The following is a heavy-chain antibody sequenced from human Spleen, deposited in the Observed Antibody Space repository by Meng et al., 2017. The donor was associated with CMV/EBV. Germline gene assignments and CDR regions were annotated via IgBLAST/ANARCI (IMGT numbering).Heavy chain of an antibody. V-gene: IGHV3-30*02. D-gene: IGHD2-2*02. CDR1: GFTFSSYG. CDR3: TTEGCSSTSCYSDY. J-gene: IGHJ4*02. Sequence: GESLKISCAASGFTFSSYGMHWVRQAPGKGLEWVAFIRYDGTKKYYADSVKGRFTISRDNSKSTLYLQMNSLKTEDTAVYYCTTEGCSSTSCYSDYWGQGTLVTVSS. CDR2: IRYDGTKK.